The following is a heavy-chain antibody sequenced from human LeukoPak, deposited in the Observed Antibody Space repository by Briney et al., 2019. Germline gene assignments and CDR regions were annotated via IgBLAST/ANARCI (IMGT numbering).Heavy chain of an antibody. J-gene: IGHJ4*02. Sequence: SETLSLTCAVYGGSFSGYYWSWIRQPPGKGLEWIGEINHSGSTNYNPSLKSRVTISVDTSKNQFSLKLSSVTAAGTAVYYCARGLRFGVDFDYWGQGTLVTASS. CDR1: GGSFSGYY. CDR2: INHSGST. CDR3: ARGLRFGVDFDY. D-gene: IGHD3-3*01. V-gene: IGHV4-34*01.